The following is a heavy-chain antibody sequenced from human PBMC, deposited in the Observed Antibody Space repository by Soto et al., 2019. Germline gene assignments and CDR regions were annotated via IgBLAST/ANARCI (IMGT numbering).Heavy chain of an antibody. CDR2: ISHSGST. CDR3: ASGSHVPHY. Sequence: KPSETLSLTCAVSSGSISSGGYSWSWIRQSPGKGLEWIGYISHSGSTYYNPSLKSRVTISVDRSKNQFSLKLSSVTAADTAVYYCASGSHVPHYWGQGTLVTVS. CDR1: SGSISSGGYS. V-gene: IGHV4-30-2*06. J-gene: IGHJ4*02. D-gene: IGHD6-6*01.